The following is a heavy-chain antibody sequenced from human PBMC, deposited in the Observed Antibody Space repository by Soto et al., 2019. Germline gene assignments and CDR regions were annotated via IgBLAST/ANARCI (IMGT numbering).Heavy chain of an antibody. J-gene: IGHJ4*02. D-gene: IGHD3-16*02. CDR1: GFSLNDATVG. CDR2: IFSNDEK. CDR3: ARIQDYVWGSYPYDV. V-gene: IGHV2-26*01. Sequence: SGPTLVNPTETLTLTCTVSGFSLNDATVGVSWIRRPRGRALEWLSHIFSNDEKSYSTSLYNRLTISKDTSKSQVVLTMTNMGPVDTATYSCARIQDYVWGSYPYDVWGQGSLVTVSS.